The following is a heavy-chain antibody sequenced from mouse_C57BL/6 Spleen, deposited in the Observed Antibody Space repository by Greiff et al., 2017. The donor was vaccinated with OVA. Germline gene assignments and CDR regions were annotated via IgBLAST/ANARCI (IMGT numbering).Heavy chain of an antibody. J-gene: IGHJ3*01. V-gene: IGHV5-17*01. CDR1: GFTFSDYG. CDR2: ISSGSSTI. D-gene: IGHD2-1*01. CDR3: ARLLLEAY. Sequence: EVQVVESGGGLVKPGGSLKLSCAASGFTFSDYGMHWVRQAPEKGLEWVAYISSGSSTIYYADTVKGRFTISRDNAKNTLFLQMTSLRSEDTAMYYCARLLLEAYWGQGTLVTVSA.